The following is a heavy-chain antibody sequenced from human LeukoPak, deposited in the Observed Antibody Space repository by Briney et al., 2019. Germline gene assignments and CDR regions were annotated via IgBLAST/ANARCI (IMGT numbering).Heavy chain of an antibody. CDR2: KSGAGRD. CDR1: GVSIRTYY. D-gene: IGHD4-11*01. Sequence: SETLSLTCTVSGVSIRTYYWSWLRQPPGRGLEWIGYKSGAGRDLYNPSLKSRVTISVDASENQFSLSLRSVTAADTAMYYCARTTRVTPDGRAEYFEDWGQGTLVIVSS. CDR3: ARTTRVTPDGRAEYFED. V-gene: IGHV4-59*03. J-gene: IGHJ1*01.